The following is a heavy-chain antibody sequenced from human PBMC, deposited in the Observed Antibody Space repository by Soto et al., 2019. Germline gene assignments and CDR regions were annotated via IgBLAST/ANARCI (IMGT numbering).Heavy chain of an antibody. V-gene: IGHV1-46*01. D-gene: IGHD1-26*01. J-gene: IGHJ4*02. Sequence: QVQLVQSGAEVKKPAASVKVSCKASRYTFTSYYMHWVRQAPGQGLEWMGIINRSGGSTSYAQKFQGRVTMTRDTSTSTVYMELSSLRSEDTAVYYCARDIDRGEGVYWGQGTLVTVSS. CDR1: RYTFTSYY. CDR2: INRSGGST. CDR3: ARDIDRGEGVY.